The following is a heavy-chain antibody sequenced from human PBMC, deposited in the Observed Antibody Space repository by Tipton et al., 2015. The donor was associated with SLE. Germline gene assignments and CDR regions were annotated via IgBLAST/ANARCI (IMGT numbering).Heavy chain of an antibody. CDR1: GGSIRSSSYY. Sequence: LRLSCTVSGGSIRSSSYYWGWIRQPPGKGLEWIGTIYYSGSTYYNPSLNSRVTISVDTSKNQFSLKLSSVTAADTAVYYCARGRGYSYGHDYWGQGTLVTVSS. D-gene: IGHD5-18*01. V-gene: IGHV4-39*01. CDR2: IYYSGST. CDR3: ARGRGYSYGHDY. J-gene: IGHJ4*02.